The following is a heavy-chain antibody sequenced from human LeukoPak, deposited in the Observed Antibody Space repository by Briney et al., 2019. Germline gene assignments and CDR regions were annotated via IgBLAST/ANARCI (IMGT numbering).Heavy chain of an antibody. J-gene: IGHJ4*02. D-gene: IGHD3-3*01. CDR2: IIPIFGTA. Sequence: SVKVSCKASGGTFSSYAISWVRQAPGQGLEWMGGIIPIFGTANYAQKFQGRVTITADESTSTAYMELSSLRSEDTAVYHCARGKYDFWSGYYFDYWGQGTLVTVSS. CDR1: GGTFSSYA. CDR3: ARGKYDFWSGYYFDY. V-gene: IGHV1-69*13.